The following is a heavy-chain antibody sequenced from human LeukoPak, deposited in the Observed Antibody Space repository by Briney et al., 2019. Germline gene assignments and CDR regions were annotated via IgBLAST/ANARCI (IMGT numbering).Heavy chain of an antibody. CDR1: GYTFTSYG. CDR2: ISAYNGNT. D-gene: IGHD3-22*01. V-gene: IGHV1-18*01. Sequence: GASVKVSCKASGYTFTSYGISWVRQAPGQRLEWMGWISAYNGNTNYAQKLQGRVTMTTDTSTSTAYMELRSLRSDDTAVYYCARDPRGSSSGYYLLDYWGQGTLVTVSS. CDR3: ARDPRGSSSGYYLLDY. J-gene: IGHJ4*02.